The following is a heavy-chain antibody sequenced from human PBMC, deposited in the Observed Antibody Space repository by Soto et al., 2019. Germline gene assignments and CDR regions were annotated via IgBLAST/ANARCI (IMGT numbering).Heavy chain of an antibody. CDR3: AKDLNQGVVVITPFEY. V-gene: IGHV3-33*05. CDR2: ISPDGSNR. D-gene: IGHD3-22*01. CDR1: GFTFSSSG. Sequence: GGSLRLSCAASGFTFSSSGMHWVRQAPGKGLEWVALISPDGSNREYADSVKGRFTISRDNSKNTLYLQMSSLRAEDTAVYYCAKDLNQGVVVITPFEYWGEGPLVTV. J-gene: IGHJ4*02.